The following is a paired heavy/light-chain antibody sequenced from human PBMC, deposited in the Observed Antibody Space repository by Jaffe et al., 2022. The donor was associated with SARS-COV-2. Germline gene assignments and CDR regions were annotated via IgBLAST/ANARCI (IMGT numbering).Heavy chain of an antibody. Sequence: EVQLVESGGGLVKPGGSLRLSCAVSGFTFTNAWMSWVRQAPGKGLEWIGRIDRNTAGGTTYYAGAVKGRFTISRDDSKNTVYLQMNSLKTEDTAVYYCTSGAGAITIGFWGQGTLVTVSS. CDR3: TSGAGAITIGF. J-gene: IGHJ4*02. CDR1: GFTFTNAW. CDR2: IDRNTAGGTT. V-gene: IGHV3-15*04. D-gene: IGHD1-20*01.
Light chain of an antibody. CDR2: GAF. J-gene: IGKJ2*01. CDR1: QSLSSTS. CDR3: QQYGASPYT. V-gene: IGKV3-20*01. Sequence: EIVLTQSPGTLSLSPGERATLSCRASQSLSSTSLAWFQQKPGQAPRLLIYGAFNRAGGIPDRFGGSGSGTDFTLTISGLEPEDFAVYYCQQYGASPYTFGQGTKLEIK.